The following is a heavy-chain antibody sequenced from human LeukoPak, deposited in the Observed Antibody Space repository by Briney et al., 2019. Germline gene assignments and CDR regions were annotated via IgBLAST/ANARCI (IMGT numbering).Heavy chain of an antibody. CDR1: GGSISSGSYY. CDR2: IYTSGST. CDR3: ARGDDYDSSGYLGGNGAFDI. D-gene: IGHD3-22*01. Sequence: SETLSLTCTVSGGSISSGSYYWSWIRQPARKGLEWIGHIYTSGSTNYNPSLKSRVTISVDTSKNQFSLKLSSVTAADTAVYYCARGDDYDSSGYLGGNGAFDIWGQGTMVTVSS. V-gene: IGHV4-61*09. J-gene: IGHJ3*02.